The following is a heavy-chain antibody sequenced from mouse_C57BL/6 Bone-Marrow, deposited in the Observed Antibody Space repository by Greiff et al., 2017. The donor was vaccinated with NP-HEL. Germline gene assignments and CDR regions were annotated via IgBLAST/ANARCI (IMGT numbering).Heavy chain of an antibody. V-gene: IGHV5-6*01. Sequence: EVQVVESGGDLVKPGGSLKLSCAASGFTFSSYGMSWVRQTPDKRLEWVATISSGGSYTYYPDSVKGRFTISRDNAKNTLYLQMSSLKSEDTAMYYCASPLGRTYYAMDYWGQGTSVTVSS. J-gene: IGHJ4*01. CDR3: ASPLGRTYYAMDY. CDR2: ISSGGSYT. CDR1: GFTFSSYG.